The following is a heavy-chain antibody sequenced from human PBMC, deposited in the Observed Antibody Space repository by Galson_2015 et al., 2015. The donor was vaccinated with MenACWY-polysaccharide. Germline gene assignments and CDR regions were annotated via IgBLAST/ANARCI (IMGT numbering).Heavy chain of an antibody. CDR1: GYTFTSYY. D-gene: IGHD2-2*01. V-gene: IGHV1-46*01. CDR3: ARSASIVVVPAAIAKNYYYYYGMDV. CDR2: INPSGGST. Sequence: SVKVSCKASGYTFTSYYMHWVRQAPGQGLEWMGIINPSGGSTSYAQKFQGRVTMTRDTSTSTVYMELSSLRSEDTAVYYCARSASIVVVPAAIAKNYYYYYGMDVWGQGTTVTVSS. J-gene: IGHJ6*02.